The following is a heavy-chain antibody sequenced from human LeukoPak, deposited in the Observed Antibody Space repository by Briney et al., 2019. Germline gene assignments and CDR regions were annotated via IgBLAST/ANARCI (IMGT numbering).Heavy chain of an antibody. V-gene: IGHV4-39*01. Sequence: SETLSLTCTVSSGSISSSSYYWGWIRQPPGKGLEWIGSIYYSGSTYYNPSLKSRVTISVDTSKNQFSLKLSSVTAADTAVYYCARPGYINPGELDYWGQGTLVTVSS. CDR1: SGSISSSSYY. CDR2: IYYSGST. CDR3: ARPGYINPGELDY. D-gene: IGHD5-24*01. J-gene: IGHJ4*02.